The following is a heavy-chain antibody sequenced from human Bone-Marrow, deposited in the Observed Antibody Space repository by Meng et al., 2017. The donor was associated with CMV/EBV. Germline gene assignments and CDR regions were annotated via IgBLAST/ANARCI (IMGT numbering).Heavy chain of an antibody. CDR2: IYSGGST. V-gene: IGHV3-53*01. CDR3: ARDLITEGGYYLDY. Sequence: GESLKISCTASGFSVSSNYMNWVRQAPGKGLEWVSVIYSGGSTYYADSVKGRFTISRDNSKTTLYLQMNSLRAEDTAVYYCARDLITEGGYYLDYWGQGTLVTVSS. CDR1: GFSVSSNY. D-gene: IGHD3-3*01. J-gene: IGHJ4*02.